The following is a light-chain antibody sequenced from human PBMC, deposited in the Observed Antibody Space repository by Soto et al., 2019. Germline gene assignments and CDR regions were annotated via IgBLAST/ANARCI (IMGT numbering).Light chain of an antibody. CDR3: QQRSNWPPNT. CDR1: QSVSSY. Sequence: ERVLTQSPATLFLSPGERATLSCRASQSVSSYLAWYQQKPGQAPRLLIYDASNRATGIPARFSGSGSGTDFTLTISSLEPEDFAVYYCQQRSNWPPNTFGGGTKVDIK. CDR2: DAS. J-gene: IGKJ4*01. V-gene: IGKV3-11*01.